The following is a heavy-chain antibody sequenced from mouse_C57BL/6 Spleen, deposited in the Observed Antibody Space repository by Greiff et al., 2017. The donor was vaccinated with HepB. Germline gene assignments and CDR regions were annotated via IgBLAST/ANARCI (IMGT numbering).Heavy chain of an antibody. CDR1: GYTFTDYE. D-gene: IGHD2-4*01. J-gene: IGHJ3*01. Sequence: VQLQQSGAELVRPGASVTLSCKASGYTFTDYEMHWVKQTPVHGLEWIGAIDPETGGTAYNQKFKGKAILTADKSSSTAYMELRSLTSEDSAVYYCTREAGIYYDYDGFAYWGQGTLVTVSA. CDR3: TREAGIYYDYDGFAY. CDR2: IDPETGGT. V-gene: IGHV1-15*01.